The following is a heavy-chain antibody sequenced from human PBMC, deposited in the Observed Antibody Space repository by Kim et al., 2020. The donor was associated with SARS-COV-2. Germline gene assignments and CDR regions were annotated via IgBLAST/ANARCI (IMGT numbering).Heavy chain of an antibody. V-gene: IGHV3-30*04. J-gene: IGHJ6*01. CDR3: ARDGGYSYGYYYYYGMDV. CDR1: GFTFSSYA. D-gene: IGHD5-18*01. Sequence: GGSLRLSCAASGFTFSSYAMHWVRQAPGKGLEWVAVISYDGSNKYYADSVKGRFTISRDNSKNTLYLQMNSLRAEDTAVYYCARDGGYSYGYYYYYGMDV. CDR2: ISYDGSNK.